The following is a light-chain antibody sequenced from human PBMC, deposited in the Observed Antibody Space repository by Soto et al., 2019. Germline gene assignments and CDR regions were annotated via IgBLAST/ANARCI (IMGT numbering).Light chain of an antibody. CDR3: MQATHWPPYT. Sequence: EVVMTQSPRNLPVTLGQPASISCWSSQGLVYSDGNTYLNWFQQRPGHSPRRLLYKVSFRVSGVPDRFSGSGSGTAFTLTISRVEAEDVGIYCCMQATHWPPYTFGQGTKLEIK. V-gene: IGKV2-30*01. J-gene: IGKJ2*01. CDR2: KVS. CDR1: QGLVYSDGNTY.